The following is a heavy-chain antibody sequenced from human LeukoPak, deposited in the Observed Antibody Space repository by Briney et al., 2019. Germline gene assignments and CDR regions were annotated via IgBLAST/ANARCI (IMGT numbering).Heavy chain of an antibody. CDR2: ILPMSGTT. Sequence: SVTVSFKASGDTFSSYAFSWVRQAPGQGLEWMGAILPMSGTTHSAQNFQGRVTITSEESTRTVYLEVTSLRSEDTALYYCARSNNVFFAGDHWGQGTLVTVSS. D-gene: IGHD1/OR15-1a*01. V-gene: IGHV1-69*01. CDR1: GDTFSSYA. J-gene: IGHJ4*02. CDR3: ARSNNVFFAGDH.